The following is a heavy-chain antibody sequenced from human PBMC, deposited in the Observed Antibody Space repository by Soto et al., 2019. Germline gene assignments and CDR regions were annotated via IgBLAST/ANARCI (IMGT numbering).Heavy chain of an antibody. CDR3: ARGQRFSDWFDP. D-gene: IGHD3-3*01. CDR1: GGAISTYY. CDR2: IYSSGST. Sequence: SETLSLTCTVSGGAISTYYWTWIRQPAGKGLEWIGRIYSSGSTKYNPSLQSRATMSLDTSNNQFSLRLTSVTAADTAVYYCARGQRFSDWFDPWGQGTLVTVSS. J-gene: IGHJ5*02. V-gene: IGHV4-4*07.